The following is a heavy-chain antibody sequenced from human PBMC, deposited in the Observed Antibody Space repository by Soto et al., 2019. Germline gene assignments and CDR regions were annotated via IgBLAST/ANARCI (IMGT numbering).Heavy chain of an antibody. Sequence: QVQLVQSGAEVKKPGASVKVSCKASGYTFINYYMHWVRQAPGQGLEWMGIINPNGGSTTYAQKFQGRVTLTRDTSTNTVNMELSSLRSEDTAVYYCAREKWLVSRKDPFDIWGQGTMVTVSS. CDR1: GYTFINYY. CDR3: AREKWLVSRKDPFDI. CDR2: INPNGGST. V-gene: IGHV1-46*01. J-gene: IGHJ3*02. D-gene: IGHD6-19*01.